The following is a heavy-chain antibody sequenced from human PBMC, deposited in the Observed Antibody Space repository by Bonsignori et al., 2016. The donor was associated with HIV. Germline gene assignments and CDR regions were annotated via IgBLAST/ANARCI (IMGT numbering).Heavy chain of an antibody. D-gene: IGHD7-27*01. V-gene: IGHV3-21*01. CDR2: ISSSNTYI. Sequence: IRQPPGKGLEWVSSISSSNTYIYYAASVKGRFTISRDNAKNSLYLQMNNLRAEDTSLYYCARGITGDAFDIWGQGTMVTVSS. CDR3: ARGITGDAFDI. J-gene: IGHJ3*02.